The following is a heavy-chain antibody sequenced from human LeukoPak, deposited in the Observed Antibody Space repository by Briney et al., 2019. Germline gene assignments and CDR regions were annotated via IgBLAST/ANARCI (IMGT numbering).Heavy chain of an antibody. D-gene: IGHD4-11*01. CDR1: GGSISSGSYY. CDR3: SGKVTTTLLYYYYYYMDV. J-gene: IGHJ6*03. CDR2: IYTSGST. Sequence: SETLSLTCTVSGGSISSGSYYWSWIRQPAGKGLEWIGRIYTSGSTNYNPSLKSRVTISVDTSKNQFSLKLSSVTAADTAAYYYSGKVTTTLLYYYYYYMDVWGKGTTVTVSS. V-gene: IGHV4-61*02.